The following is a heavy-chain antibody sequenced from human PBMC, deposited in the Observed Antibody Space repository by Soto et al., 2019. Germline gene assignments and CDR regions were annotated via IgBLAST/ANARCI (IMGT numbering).Heavy chain of an antibody. CDR1: GGTFSSYT. V-gene: IGHV1-69*02. CDR3: ALGFGEPIEDY. J-gene: IGHJ4*02. Sequence: QVQLVQSGAEVKKPGSSVKVSCKASGGTFSSYTISWVRQAPGQGLEWMGRIIPILGIANYAQKFQGRVTITADKSPSTAYMELSSLRSEDTAVYYCALGFGEPIEDYCGQGTLVTVSS. CDR2: IIPILGIA. D-gene: IGHD3-10*01.